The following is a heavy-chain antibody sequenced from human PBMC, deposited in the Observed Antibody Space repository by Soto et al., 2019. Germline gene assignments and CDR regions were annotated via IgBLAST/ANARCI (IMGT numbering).Heavy chain of an antibody. Sequence: SETLSLTCTVSGGSISSSSYYWGWIRQPPGKGLEWIGSIYYSGSTYYNPSLKSRVTISVDTSKNQLSLKLSSVTAADTAVYYCARAISDYVWGSYRYNKEYYFDYWGQGTLVTVS. CDR2: IYYSGST. J-gene: IGHJ4*02. V-gene: IGHV4-39*01. D-gene: IGHD3-16*02. CDR3: ARAISDYVWGSYRYNKEYYFDY. CDR1: GGSISSSSYY.